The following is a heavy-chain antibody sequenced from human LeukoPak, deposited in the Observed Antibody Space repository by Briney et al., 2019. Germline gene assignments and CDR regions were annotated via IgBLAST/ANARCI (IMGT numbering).Heavy chain of an antibody. CDR2: IYYSGST. D-gene: IGHD6-25*01. J-gene: IGHJ4*02. V-gene: IGHV4-39*07. Sequence: SSETLSLTCTVSGGSISSSSYYWGWIRQPPGKGLERIGSIYYSGSTYYNPSLKSRVTISVDTSKNQFSLKLSSVTAADTAVYYCARGRLKGRFDYWGQGTLVTVSS. CDR3: ARGRLKGRFDY. CDR1: GGSISSSSYY.